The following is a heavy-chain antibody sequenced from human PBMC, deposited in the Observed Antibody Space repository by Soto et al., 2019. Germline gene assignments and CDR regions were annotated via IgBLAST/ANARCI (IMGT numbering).Heavy chain of an antibody. V-gene: IGHV4-34*01. J-gene: IGHJ6*02. D-gene: IGHD3-22*01. Sequence: PSETLSLTCAVYGESFSNHYRTWIRQSPGKGLEWVGEINYSGSTRYNWSLGSRVTISVDTSKNQFSLMVTSVTAEDTAVYYCARGVVYRDVGLAYGMDVWGQGTTVTVSS. CDR2: INYSGST. CDR3: ARGVVYRDVGLAYGMDV. CDR1: GESFSNHY.